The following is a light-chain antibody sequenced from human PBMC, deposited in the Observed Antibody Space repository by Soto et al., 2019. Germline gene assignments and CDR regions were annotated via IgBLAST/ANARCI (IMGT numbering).Light chain of an antibody. J-gene: IGKJ4*01. V-gene: IGKV3-20*01. CDR1: QSVTSSY. CDR3: QQYGSSPLT. CDR2: DAS. Sequence: EVVLTQSPGTLLLSPGERATLSCRASQSVTSSYLAWYQQKPGQAPRLLIYDASTRATGIPDRFSGSGSGTDFTLTISRLEPEDFAVDYCQQYGSSPLTFGGGTKVEIK.